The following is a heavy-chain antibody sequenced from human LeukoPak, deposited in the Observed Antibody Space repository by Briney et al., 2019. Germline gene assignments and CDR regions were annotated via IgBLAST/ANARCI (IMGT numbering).Heavy chain of an antibody. CDR2: INIDGSST. J-gene: IGHJ4*02. CDR1: GFTFSSYW. V-gene: IGHV3-74*01. D-gene: IGHD3-10*01. Sequence: HPRGSLRLSCAASGFTFSSYWMHWVRQAPGKGLVWVSRINIDGSSTSYADSVKGRFAISRDNAKNTLYLQMNSLRAEDTAVYYCARGGDSGSYCNYWGQGTLVTVSS. CDR3: ARGGDSGSYCNY.